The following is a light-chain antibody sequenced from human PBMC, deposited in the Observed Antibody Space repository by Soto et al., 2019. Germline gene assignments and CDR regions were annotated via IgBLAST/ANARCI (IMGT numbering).Light chain of an antibody. CDR3: QQYNTYPMST. Sequence: DIQLTQSPSTLSASVGDRVTFTCRASQSIGTWLAWYQQKPGKAPNLLIYKASTLESGVPSRFGGSGSGTDFALTISSLQPDDSATYYCQQYNTYPMSTFGQGTKLEI. V-gene: IGKV1-5*03. J-gene: IGKJ2*01. CDR1: QSIGTW. CDR2: KAS.